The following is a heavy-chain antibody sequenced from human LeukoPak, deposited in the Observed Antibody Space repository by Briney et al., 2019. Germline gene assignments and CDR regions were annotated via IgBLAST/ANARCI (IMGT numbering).Heavy chain of an antibody. D-gene: IGHD3-22*01. CDR1: GDSVSSSVYY. CDR3: ARDLMYYYDSSGYSLGY. CDR2: AYYSGST. Sequence: SETLSLTCSVSGDSVSSSVYYWGWIRQPPGKGLEWIGSAYYSGSTNYNPSLKSRVTMSVDTSKNQFSLKLSSVTAADTAVYYCARDLMYYYDSSGYSLGYWGQGTLVTVSS. J-gene: IGHJ4*02. V-gene: IGHV4-39*07.